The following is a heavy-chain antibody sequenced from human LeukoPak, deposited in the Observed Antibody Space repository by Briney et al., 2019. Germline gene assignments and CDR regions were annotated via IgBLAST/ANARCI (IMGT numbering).Heavy chain of an antibody. Sequence: SETLSLTCAVYGGSFSGYYRSWIRQPPGKGLEWIGEINHSGSTNYNPSLKSRVTISVDTSKNQFSLKLSSVTAADTAVYYCATFYSSSDAFDIWGQGTMVTVSS. CDR2: INHSGST. CDR1: GGSFSGYY. CDR3: ATFYSSSDAFDI. V-gene: IGHV4-34*01. J-gene: IGHJ3*02. D-gene: IGHD6-6*01.